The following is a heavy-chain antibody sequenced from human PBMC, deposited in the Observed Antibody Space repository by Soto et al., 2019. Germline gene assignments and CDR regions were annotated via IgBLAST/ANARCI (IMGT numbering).Heavy chain of an antibody. V-gene: IGHV3-23*01. CDR2: SSGSDDST. J-gene: IGHJ4*02. Sequence: EVQLLESGGGLVQPGESLRLSCAASGFTFSSYAMSWVRQAPGKGLEWVSVSSGSDDSTYYADSVKGRFTISRDNSKNTLYLQMNSMRAEDTAVYYFAKRSSSSTFAYWGQGTLVTVSS. CDR1: GFTFSSYA. D-gene: IGHD6-6*01. CDR3: AKRSSSSTFAY.